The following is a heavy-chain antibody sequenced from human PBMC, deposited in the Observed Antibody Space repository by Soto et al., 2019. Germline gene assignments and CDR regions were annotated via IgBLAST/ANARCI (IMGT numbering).Heavy chain of an antibody. CDR2: ISGVGGPA. V-gene: IGHV3-23*01. CDR3: AKDGYVNGYYGALDY. CDR1: GFTFSAYA. Sequence: GGSLRLSCAASGFTFSAYAMTWARQAPGKGLEWVSTISGVGGPAHYADSVKGRFTITRDKYKDTLYLQMNSLRAEDTAVYFCAKDGYVNGYYGALDYWGQGTLVTVSS. D-gene: IGHD3-22*01. J-gene: IGHJ4*02.